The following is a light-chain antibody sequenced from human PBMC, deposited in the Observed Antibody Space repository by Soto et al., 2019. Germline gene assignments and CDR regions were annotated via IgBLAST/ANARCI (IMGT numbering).Light chain of an antibody. CDR2: GNS. CDR1: SSNIGAGYD. CDR3: QSYDSSLSGSRV. Sequence: QPVLTQPPSVSGAPGQRVTISCTGSSSNIGAGYDVHWYQQLPGTAPKLLIYGNSNRPSGVPDRFSGSKSGTPASLAITGLQAEDEADYYCQSYDSSLSGSRVFGGGTKLTVL. J-gene: IGLJ2*01. V-gene: IGLV1-40*01.